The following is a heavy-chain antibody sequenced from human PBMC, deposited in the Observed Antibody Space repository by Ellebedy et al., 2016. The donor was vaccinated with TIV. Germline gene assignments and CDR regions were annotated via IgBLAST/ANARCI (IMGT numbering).Heavy chain of an antibody. V-gene: IGHV1-46*01. CDR2: INPSGGST. D-gene: IGHD2-15*01. CDR1: GYTFTSYY. CDR3: ARARYCSGGSCPYFDY. Sequence: ASVKVSXXASGYTFTSYYMHWVRQAPGQGLEWMGIINPSGGSTSYAQKFQGRVTMTRDTSTSTVYMELSSLRSDDTAVYYCARARYCSGGSCPYFDYWGQGTLVTVSS. J-gene: IGHJ4*02.